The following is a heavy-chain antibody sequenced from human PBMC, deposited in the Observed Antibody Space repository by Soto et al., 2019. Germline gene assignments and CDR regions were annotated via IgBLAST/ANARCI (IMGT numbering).Heavy chain of an antibody. CDR2: IWYDGSNK. CDR3: ARGLGVTMVRGSYFDY. J-gene: IGHJ4*02. Sequence: QVQLVESGGGVVQPGRSLRLSCAASGFTFSSYGMHWVRQAPGKGLEWVAVIWYDGSNKYYADSVKGRFTISRDNSKNTLYLHMNSLRAEDTAVYYCARGLGVTMVRGSYFDYWGQGTLVTVSS. V-gene: IGHV3-33*01. CDR1: GFTFSSYG. D-gene: IGHD3-10*01.